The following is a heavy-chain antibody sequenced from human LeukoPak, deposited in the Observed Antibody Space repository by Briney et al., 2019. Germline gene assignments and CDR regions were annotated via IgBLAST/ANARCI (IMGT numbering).Heavy chain of an antibody. CDR3: ANQDRRTVPTPR. Sequence: GGSLRLSCAASGFTFSSYGMHWVRQAPGKGLEWVGVIGYDGNIKYYADSVKGRFTISRDNSKNTLYLQMNSLRAEDTAVYYCANQDRRTVPTPRWGQGTLVTVSS. J-gene: IGHJ4*02. CDR2: IGYDGNIK. CDR1: GFTFSSYG. V-gene: IGHV3-30*18. D-gene: IGHD4-23*01.